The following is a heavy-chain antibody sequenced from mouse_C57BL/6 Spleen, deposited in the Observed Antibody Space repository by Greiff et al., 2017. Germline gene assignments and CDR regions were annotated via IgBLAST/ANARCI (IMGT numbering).Heavy chain of an antibody. J-gene: IGHJ2*01. CDR1: GFTFSDYG. Sequence: EVKLMESGGGLVKPGGSLKLSCAASGFTFSDYGMHWVRQAPEKGLEWVAYISSGSSTIYYADTVKGRFTISRDNAKNTLFLQMTSLRSEDTGMLYCERKGYGNYRYYFDYWGQGTTLTVSS. CDR2: ISSGSSTI. CDR3: ERKGYGNYRYYFDY. D-gene: IGHD2-1*01. V-gene: IGHV5-17*01.